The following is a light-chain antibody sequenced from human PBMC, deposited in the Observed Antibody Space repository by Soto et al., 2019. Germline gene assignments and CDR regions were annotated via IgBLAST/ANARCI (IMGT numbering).Light chain of an antibody. CDR1: SSNIGSNI. Sequence: QAVVTQPPSASGTPGQRVTISCSGSSSNIGSNIVNWYQQLPGTAPKLLIFNNNQRPSGVPDRFSGSKSGTSASLAISGLHSEDEADYYCAAWDDSLTGVIFGGGTQLTVL. CDR2: NNN. CDR3: AAWDDSLTGVI. V-gene: IGLV1-44*01. J-gene: IGLJ2*01.